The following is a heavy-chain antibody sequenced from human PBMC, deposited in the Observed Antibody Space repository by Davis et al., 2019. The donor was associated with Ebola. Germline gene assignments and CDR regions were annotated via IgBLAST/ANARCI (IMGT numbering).Heavy chain of an antibody. V-gene: IGHV4-39*01. CDR1: GGSISSSSYY. D-gene: IGHD1-26*01. J-gene: IGHJ6*02. CDR2: IYYSGST. CDR3: ARWGIVGATTFIYYYYGMDV. Sequence: MPSETLSLTCTVSGGSISSSSYYWGWIRQPPGKGLEWIGSIYYSGSTYNNPSLKSRVTISVDTSKNQFSLKLSSVTAADTAVYYCARWGIVGATTFIYYYYGMDVWGQGTTVTVSS.